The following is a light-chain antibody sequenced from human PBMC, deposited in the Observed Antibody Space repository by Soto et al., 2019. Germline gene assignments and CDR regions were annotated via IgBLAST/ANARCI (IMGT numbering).Light chain of an antibody. Sequence: DIQLTQSPSFLSASVGDRVTITCRASQCISSFLAWYQQKPGGTPKLLIYAASTLQSGVPSRFSGSGSGTDFTLTITSLQPEDFATYYCQQLHTYPYTFGQGTKLEIK. CDR3: QQLHTYPYT. CDR2: AAS. J-gene: IGKJ2*01. V-gene: IGKV1-9*01. CDR1: QCISSF.